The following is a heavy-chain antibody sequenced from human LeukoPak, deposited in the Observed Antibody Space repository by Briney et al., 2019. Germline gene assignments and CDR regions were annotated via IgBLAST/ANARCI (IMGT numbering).Heavy chain of an antibody. D-gene: IGHD3-10*01. CDR3: AKDIRDRFGELSFVY. J-gene: IGHJ4*02. CDR2: ISWNSGSI. CDR1: GFTFSSYS. Sequence: GGSLRLSCAASGFTFSSYSMNWVRQAPGKGLEWVSGISWNSGSIGYADSVKGRFTISRDNAKNSLYLQMNSLRAEDTALYYCAKDIRDRFGELSFVYWGQGTLVTVSS. V-gene: IGHV3-9*01.